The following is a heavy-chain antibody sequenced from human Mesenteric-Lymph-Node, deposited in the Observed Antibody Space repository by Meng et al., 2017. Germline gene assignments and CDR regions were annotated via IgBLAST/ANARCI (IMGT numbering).Heavy chain of an antibody. CDR2: INQDGSEK. V-gene: IGHV3-7*01. J-gene: IGHJ4*02. CDR3: ARGSYYDIMTAITFFDY. CDR1: GFSLSSYW. D-gene: IGHD3-9*01. Sequence: GESLKISCGAAGFSLSSYWMSWVRQAPGKGLEWVANINQDGSEKYYVDSVKGRFTISRDDAKNTLYLQMNSLRAEDTAVYYCARGSYYDIMTAITFFDYWGQGTLVTVSS.